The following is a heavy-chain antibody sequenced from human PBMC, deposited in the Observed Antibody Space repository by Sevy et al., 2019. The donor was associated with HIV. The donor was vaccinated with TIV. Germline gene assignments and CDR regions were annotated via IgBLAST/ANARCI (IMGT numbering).Heavy chain of an antibody. CDR3: AKDSGWTHVY. V-gene: IGHV3-23*01. Sequence: GGSLRLSCAASGFTFSSYGMSWVRQAPGKGLEWVEGITDSGGTTYYEDSVKGRFTISRDNSKNTLSLQMNSLRAEDTAIYYCAKDSGWTHVYWGQGTMVTVSS. J-gene: IGHJ4*02. D-gene: IGHD6-19*01. CDR2: ITDSGGTT. CDR1: GFTFSSYG.